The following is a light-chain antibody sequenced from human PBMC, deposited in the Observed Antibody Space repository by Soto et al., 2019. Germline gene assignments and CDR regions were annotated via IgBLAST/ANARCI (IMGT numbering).Light chain of an antibody. V-gene: IGKV3-15*01. Sequence: EIVMTQSPATLSVSPWERATLSCRASQSISSNLAWYQQKPGQAPRLLMFRTSSRATGFPARFSGSGSGTEFNLTISSLQPADFATYYCQQSFSSRWTFGQGTKVDIK. J-gene: IGKJ1*01. CDR3: QQSFSSRWT. CDR1: QSISSN. CDR2: RTS.